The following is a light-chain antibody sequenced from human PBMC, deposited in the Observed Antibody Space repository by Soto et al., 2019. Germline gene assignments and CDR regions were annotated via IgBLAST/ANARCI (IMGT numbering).Light chain of an antibody. CDR3: QQSDNSVT. Sequence: EIVLTQAPDTLSLSPGESATLSCRASQSLNCDYLAWYQQKPGRPPRLLIYGASRRATGIPDRLSGSGSGTDFTLTSTRVEPEDFAVFYCQQSDNSVTFGQGTRLEIE. J-gene: IGKJ5*01. V-gene: IGKV3-20*01. CDR2: GAS. CDR1: QSLNCDY.